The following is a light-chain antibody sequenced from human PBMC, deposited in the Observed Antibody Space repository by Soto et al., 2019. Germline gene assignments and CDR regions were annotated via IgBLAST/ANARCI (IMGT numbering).Light chain of an antibody. Sequence: QSALTQPASVSGSPGQSVTISRTGASSDVGAYEHVSWYQQHPGRAPKLILYDVNNRPSGVSNHFSGSKSGNTASLVISGLQANDEADYYCSSYSTTNILVFGSGTKLTVL. CDR3: SSYSTTNILV. CDR1: SSDVGAYEH. J-gene: IGLJ1*01. CDR2: DVN. V-gene: IGLV2-14*03.